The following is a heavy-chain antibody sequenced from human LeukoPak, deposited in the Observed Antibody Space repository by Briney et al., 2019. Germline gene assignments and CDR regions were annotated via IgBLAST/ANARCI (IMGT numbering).Heavy chain of an antibody. CDR2: IIPIFGTA. Sequence: SVKVSCKASGGTFSSYAFSWVRQDPGQGLEWMGGIIPIFGTANYAQKFQGRVTITTDESTRTAYMELSSLRSEDTAVYYCARGGRYCSSTSCFDYWGQGTLVTVSS. J-gene: IGHJ4*02. D-gene: IGHD2-2*01. V-gene: IGHV1-69*05. CDR1: GGTFSSYA. CDR3: ARGGRYCSSTSCFDY.